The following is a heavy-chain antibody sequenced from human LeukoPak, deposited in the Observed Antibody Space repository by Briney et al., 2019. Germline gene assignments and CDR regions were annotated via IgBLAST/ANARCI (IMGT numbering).Heavy chain of an antibody. CDR2: IRYDGSNK. CDR1: GFTFSHFG. Sequence: PGGSLRLSCEASGFTFSHFGMHWVRQAPGKGLEWVAFIRYDGSNKYYADSVKGRFTISRDNSKNTLYLQMNSLRAEDTAVYYCAKDHRYYDILTPYYFDYWGQGTLVTVSS. CDR3: AKDHRYYDILTPYYFDY. J-gene: IGHJ4*02. D-gene: IGHD3-9*01. V-gene: IGHV3-30*02.